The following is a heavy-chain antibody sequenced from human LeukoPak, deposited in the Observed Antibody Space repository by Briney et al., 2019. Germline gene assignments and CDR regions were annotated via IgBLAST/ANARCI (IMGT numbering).Heavy chain of an antibody. D-gene: IGHD6-13*01. J-gene: IGHJ5*02. CDR1: GFTFDDYA. V-gene: IGHV3-43D*03. Sequence: PGGSLRLSCAASGFTFDDYAMHWVRQAPGKGLEWVPLISWDGGSTYYADSVKGRFTISRDNSKNSLYLQMNSLRAEDTALYYCAKDSSSWSFNWFDPWGQGTLVTVSS. CDR3: AKDSSSWSFNWFDP. CDR2: ISWDGGST.